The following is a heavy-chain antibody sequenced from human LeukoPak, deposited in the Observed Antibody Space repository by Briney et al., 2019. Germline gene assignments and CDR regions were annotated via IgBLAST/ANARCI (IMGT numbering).Heavy chain of an antibody. V-gene: IGHV1-2*02. D-gene: IGHD2-2*01. CDR3: ARTTGGYCTSTSCLFEY. CDR1: GFTLTDYY. CDR2: FNPNSGTT. Sequence: ASVKVSCRASGFTLTDYYIHWVRQAPGQALDWIGCFNPNSGTTNFAQMLQGRVTMTRDTSISTAYMELSRLRSDDTAVYYCARTTGGYCTSTSCLFEYWGQGTLVTVSS. J-gene: IGHJ4*02.